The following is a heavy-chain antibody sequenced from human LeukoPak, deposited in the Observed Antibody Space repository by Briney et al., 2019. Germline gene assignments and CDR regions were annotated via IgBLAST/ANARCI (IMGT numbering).Heavy chain of an antibody. CDR3: VRTYCSTTSCYRDTSDI. J-gene: IGHJ3*02. CDR1: GGSLSSYY. Sequence: SDTLSLTRTVCGGSLSSYYWSWIRQPAGKGLEWIGRIYTSGSTKYNPSLKSRVTMSVDTSKNQFSLKLSSVTAADTAVYYCVRTYCSTTSCYRDTSDIWGQGTMVTVSS. D-gene: IGHD2-2*01. V-gene: IGHV4-4*07. CDR2: IYTSGST.